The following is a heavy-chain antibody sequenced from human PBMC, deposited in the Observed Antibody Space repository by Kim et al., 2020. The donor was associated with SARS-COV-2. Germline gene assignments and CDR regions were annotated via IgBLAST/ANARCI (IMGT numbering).Heavy chain of an antibody. V-gene: IGHV3-30*18. CDR3: AKAHGWNSAGDFDY. J-gene: IGHJ4*02. D-gene: IGHD1-7*01. CDR2: ISYDGSNK. Sequence: GGSLRLSCAASGFTFSSYGMHWVRQAPGKGLEWVAVISYDGSNKYYADSVKGRFTISRDNSKNTLDLQMNSLRAEDTAVYYCAKAHGWNSAGDFDYWGQGTLVTVSS. CDR1: GFTFSSYG.